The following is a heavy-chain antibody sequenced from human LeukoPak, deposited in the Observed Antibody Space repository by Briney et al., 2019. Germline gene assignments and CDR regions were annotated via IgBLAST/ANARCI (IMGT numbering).Heavy chain of an antibody. J-gene: IGHJ4*02. Sequence: GGSLTLSCAAYGFTFDDYAIHWVRQAPAKGLEWVSLISGDGVSTYYADSVKGRFTISRDNSRNYLYLQMNTLRTEDTAFYYCAKARGYSYGFPLDYWGQGTLVTVSS. CDR3: AKARGYSYGFPLDY. CDR1: GFTFDDYA. CDR2: ISGDGVST. D-gene: IGHD5-18*01. V-gene: IGHV3-43*02.